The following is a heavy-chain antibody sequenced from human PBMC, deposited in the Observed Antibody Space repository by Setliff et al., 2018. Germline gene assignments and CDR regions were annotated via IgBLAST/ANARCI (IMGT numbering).Heavy chain of an antibody. CDR1: GGSISTYY. Sequence: SETLSLTCTVSGGSISTYYWSWIRQPPEKGLEWIAYIHYSGSTNQNPSLKSRVTISGDTSQNYFSLKLTSVTEADTAVYYCARGPPGYYYMNVWGQGTTVTVSS. V-gene: IGHV4-59*01. CDR3: ARGPPGYYYMNV. J-gene: IGHJ6*03. CDR2: IHYSGST.